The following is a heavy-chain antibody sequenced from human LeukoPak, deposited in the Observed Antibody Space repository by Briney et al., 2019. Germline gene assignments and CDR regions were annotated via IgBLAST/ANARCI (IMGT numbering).Heavy chain of an antibody. V-gene: IGHV1-69*01. D-gene: IGHD5-12*01. J-gene: IGHJ4*02. Sequence: SVKVSCKASGGTFSSYAISWVRQAPGQGLEWVGGIIPIFGTANYAQKFQGRVTITADESTSTAYMELSSLRSEDTAVYYCARDGIRYSGYDSFDYWGQGTLVTVSS. CDR1: GGTFSSYA. CDR3: ARDGIRYSGYDSFDY. CDR2: IIPIFGTA.